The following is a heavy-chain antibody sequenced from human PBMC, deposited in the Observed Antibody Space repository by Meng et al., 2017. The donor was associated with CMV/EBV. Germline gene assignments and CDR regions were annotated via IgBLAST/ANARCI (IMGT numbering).Heavy chain of an antibody. CDR1: GWSFRRYY. V-gene: IGHV4-34*01. J-gene: IGHJ5*02. CDR3: ARGRASRFDP. CDR2: INHSGST. Sequence: QVQLPRGGAGRLSPSESVSLTCAFYGWSFRRYYWSWIRQPPGKGLEWIXEINHSGSTNYNPSLKSRVTISVDTSKNQFSLKLSSVTAADTAVYYCARGRASRFDPWGQGTLVTVSS.